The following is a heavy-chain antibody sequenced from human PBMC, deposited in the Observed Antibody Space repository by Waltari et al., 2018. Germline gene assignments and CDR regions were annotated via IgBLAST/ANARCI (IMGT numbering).Heavy chain of an antibody. CDR1: GCSISSSSYY. CDR2: IYYSGST. Sequence: QLQLQESGPGLVKPSETLSLTCTVSGCSISSSSYYWGWIRQPPGKGLEWIGSIYYSGSTYYNPSLKSRVTISVDTSKNQFSLKLSSVTAADTAVYYCARASKDILTGYLTYYFDYWGQGTLVTVSS. D-gene: IGHD3-9*01. CDR3: ARASKDILTGYLTYYFDY. V-gene: IGHV4-39*07. J-gene: IGHJ4*02.